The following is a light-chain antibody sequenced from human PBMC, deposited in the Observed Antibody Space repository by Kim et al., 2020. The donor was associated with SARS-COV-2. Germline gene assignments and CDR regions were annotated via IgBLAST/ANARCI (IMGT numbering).Light chain of an antibody. CDR2: SAS. J-gene: IGKJ1*01. V-gene: IGKV3-15*01. Sequence: EIVMTQSPDTLSVSPGERATLSCRASQSVSSNLAWYQQKPGQAPRLLIYSASTRATDIPARFSGSGSGTEFTLTISSLQPEDFAVYYCKQYNDWPPWTFGQGTKVDIK. CDR3: KQYNDWPPWT. CDR1: QSVSSN.